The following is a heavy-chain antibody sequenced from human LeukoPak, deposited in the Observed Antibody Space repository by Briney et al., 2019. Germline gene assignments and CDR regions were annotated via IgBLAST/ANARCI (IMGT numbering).Heavy chain of an antibody. V-gene: IGHV4-34*01. Sequence: SETLSLTCAVYGGSFSGYYWSWIRQPPGKGLEWIGGINHSGSTNYNPSLKSRVTISVDTSKNQFSLKLSSVTAADTAVYYCARLVTYYDFWSGRPYYFDYWGQGTLVTVSS. CDR1: GGSFSGYY. CDR3: ARLVTYYDFWSGRPYYFDY. D-gene: IGHD3-3*01. CDR2: INHSGST. J-gene: IGHJ4*02.